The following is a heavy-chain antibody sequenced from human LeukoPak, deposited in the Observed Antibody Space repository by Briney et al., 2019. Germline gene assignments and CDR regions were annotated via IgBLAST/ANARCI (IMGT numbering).Heavy chain of an antibody. J-gene: IGHJ4*02. CDR2: IIPILDVA. V-gene: IGHV1-69*04. CDR3: ATPSRTEDGDYGVC. Sequence: SVKVSCKASGGTFSSYAISWVRQAPGQGLEWMGRIIPILDVAHYTQKLQGRLTITADKSTNTSYMELSSLTSEDTAVYYCATPSRTEDGDYGVCWGQGTLVTVSS. D-gene: IGHD4-17*01. CDR1: GGTFSSYA.